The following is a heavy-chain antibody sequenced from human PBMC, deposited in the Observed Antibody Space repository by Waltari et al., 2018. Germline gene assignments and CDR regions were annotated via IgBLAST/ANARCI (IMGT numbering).Heavy chain of an antibody. CDR2: ISGGSSFI. D-gene: IGHD6-19*01. V-gene: IGHV3-21*06. Sequence: EVKLVESGGGLVKPGESLRLSCVTSGFTFRGASMNWFRQAPGKGLEWVSSISGGSSFIYYADSVKGRFTSSRDNAQNSLYLEMDSLRVEDTAVYYCARIRDDPFYGGSGYSAAWGQGTLVAVSS. J-gene: IGHJ4*02. CDR3: ARIRDDPFYGGSGYSAA. CDR1: GFTFRGAS.